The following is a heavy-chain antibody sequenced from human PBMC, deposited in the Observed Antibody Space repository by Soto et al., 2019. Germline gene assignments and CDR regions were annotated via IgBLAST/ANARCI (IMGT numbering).Heavy chain of an antibody. CDR1: GFTFSSFA. CDR3: ARGGSTGNWFDP. Sequence: QVQLVESGGGVVQPGRSLRLSCAASGFTFSSFAMHWVRQAPGKGLEWVAVIWYDGSNKYYADSVKGRFTISRDNFKNTLYLQMNSLRAEDTAVYYCARGGSTGNWFDPWGQGTLVTVS. D-gene: IGHD3-10*01. V-gene: IGHV3-33*01. CDR2: IWYDGSNK. J-gene: IGHJ5*02.